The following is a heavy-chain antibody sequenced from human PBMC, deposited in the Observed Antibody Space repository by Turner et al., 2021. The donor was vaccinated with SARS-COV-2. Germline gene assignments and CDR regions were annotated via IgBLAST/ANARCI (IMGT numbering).Heavy chain of an antibody. Sequence: QLQLQESGPGVVKPSETLSPTCSVSGDSITRRSFHWGWIRQSPGKGLEWLGSLYYGGATYYNPSLNNRVTVSVDTSKNQFSLRLTSVTAADTAVYSCARGISSSSRYFNWFDPWGQGTLVTVSS. D-gene: IGHD6-13*01. CDR1: GDSITRRSFH. CDR2: LYYGGAT. CDR3: ARGISSSSRYFNWFDP. V-gene: IGHV4-39*01. J-gene: IGHJ5*02.